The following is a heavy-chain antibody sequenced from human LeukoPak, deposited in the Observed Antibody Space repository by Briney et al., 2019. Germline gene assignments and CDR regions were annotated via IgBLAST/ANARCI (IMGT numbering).Heavy chain of an antibody. CDR3: ARDVLGYCSSTSCQTIDY. CDR1: GYTFTSYG. CDR2: ISAYNGNT. D-gene: IGHD2-2*01. Sequence: ASVKVSCKASGYTFTSYGISWVRQAPGQGLEWMGWISAYNGNTNYAQKLRGRVTMTTDTSTSTAYMELRSLRSDDTAVYYCARDVLGYCSSTSCQTIDYWGQGTLVTVSS. J-gene: IGHJ4*02. V-gene: IGHV1-18*01.